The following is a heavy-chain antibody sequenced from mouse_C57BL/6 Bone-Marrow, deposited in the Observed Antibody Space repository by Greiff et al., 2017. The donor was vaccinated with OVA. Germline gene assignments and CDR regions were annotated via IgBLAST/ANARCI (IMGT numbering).Heavy chain of an antibody. D-gene: IGHD2-3*01. V-gene: IGHV3-6*01. CDR3: ARERGLLRLAY. CDR2: ISYDGSN. Sequence: EVKLVESGPGLVKPSQSLSLTCSVTGYSITSGYYWNWIRQFPGNKLEWMGYISYDGSNNYNPSLKNRISITRDTSKNQFFLKLNSVTTEDTATYYCARERGLLRLAYWGQGTLVTVSA. J-gene: IGHJ3*01. CDR1: GYSITSGYY.